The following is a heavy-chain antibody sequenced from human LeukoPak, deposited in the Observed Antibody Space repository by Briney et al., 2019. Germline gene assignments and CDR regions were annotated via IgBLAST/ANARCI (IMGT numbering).Heavy chain of an antibody. D-gene: IGHD5-18*01. J-gene: IGHJ4*02. CDR3: ASGYRFGN. Sequence: ASVKVSCKASEYTFTGYYMHWVRQAPGQGLEWMGWINPNSGATDYAQNFQGRVTLTRATSISTAYMELSRLRSDDTAVYYCASGYRFGNWGQGTLVTVSS. CDR1: EYTFTGYY. V-gene: IGHV1-2*02. CDR2: INPNSGAT.